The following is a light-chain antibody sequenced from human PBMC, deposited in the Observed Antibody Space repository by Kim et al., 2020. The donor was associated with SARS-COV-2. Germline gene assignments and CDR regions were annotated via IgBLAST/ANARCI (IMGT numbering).Light chain of an antibody. CDR1: SSNIGRNH. Sequence: GQRVTIACFGSSSNIGRNHVVSYHHLPGADPTLFIFNDNHRPPCGPHQFSASKSGTSASLAISGLHSDDEAEYYCGAWYGSLNNYVFGAGTKVTVL. V-gene: IGLV1-44*01. J-gene: IGLJ1*01. CDR2: NDN. CDR3: GAWYGSLNNYV.